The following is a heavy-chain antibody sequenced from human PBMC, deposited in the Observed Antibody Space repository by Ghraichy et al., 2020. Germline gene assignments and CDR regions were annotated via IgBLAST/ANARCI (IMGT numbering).Heavy chain of an antibody. CDR3: ARGRRAWGRNYCYYMDV. J-gene: IGHJ6*03. V-gene: IGHV4-34*01. CDR1: GGSFSGYY. Sequence: SQTLSLTCAVYGGSFSGYYWSWIRQPPGKGLEWIGEINHSGSTNYNPSLKSRVTISVDTSKNQFSLKLSSVTAADTAVYYCARGRRAWGRNYCYYMDVWGKGTTVTVSS. D-gene: IGHD3-16*01. CDR2: INHSGST.